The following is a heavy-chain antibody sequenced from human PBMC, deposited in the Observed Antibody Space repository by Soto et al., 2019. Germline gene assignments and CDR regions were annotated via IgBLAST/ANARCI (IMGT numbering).Heavy chain of an antibody. D-gene: IGHD6-13*01. CDR1: GYSFGDFD. J-gene: IGHJ4*02. V-gene: IGHV1-8*01. Sequence: ASVKVSCKTSGYSFGDFDINWIRQAPGQGLEWMGWMNPKRGDTGSAQKFQGRVTMTRNTSINTAFLEVTGLTSDDTAVYFCARTGGLFTTSWYVFHYWGPGSLVTYPQ. CDR2: MNPKRGDT. CDR3: ARTGGLFTTSWYVFHY.